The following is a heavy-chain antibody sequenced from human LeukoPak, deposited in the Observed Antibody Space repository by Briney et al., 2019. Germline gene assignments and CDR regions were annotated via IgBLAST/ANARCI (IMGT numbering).Heavy chain of an antibody. Sequence: PGGSLRLSCAASGFTFSSYAMSWVRQAPGKGLEWVSAISGSGGSTYYADSVKGRFTISRDNSKNTLYLQMNSLRAEDTAVYYCASSVVAAAEYYYYYGMDVWGQGTTVTVSS. CDR3: ASSVVAAAEYYYYYGMDV. J-gene: IGHJ6*02. CDR2: ISGSGGST. V-gene: IGHV3-23*01. D-gene: IGHD6-13*01. CDR1: GFTFSSYA.